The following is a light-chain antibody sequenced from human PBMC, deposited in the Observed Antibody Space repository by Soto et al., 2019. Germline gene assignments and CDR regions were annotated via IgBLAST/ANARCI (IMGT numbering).Light chain of an antibody. J-gene: IGKJ5*01. CDR2: DAS. Sequence: IQLTQSLYSLSASVGDTVTLTCRASQGISSALAWHQQKPGKAPKLLIYDASNLEAGVPSRFRGSGSGTDFTFTISRLQPEDIATYYCQQYENLPTFGQGTRLEI. CDR3: QQYENLPT. CDR1: QGISSA. V-gene: IGKV1-33*01.